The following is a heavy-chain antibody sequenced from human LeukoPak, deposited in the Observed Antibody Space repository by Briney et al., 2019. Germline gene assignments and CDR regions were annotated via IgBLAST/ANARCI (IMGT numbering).Heavy chain of an antibody. CDR1: GFTFSSYG. J-gene: IGHJ4*02. Sequence: PGGSLRLSCAASGFTFSSYGMHWVRQAPGKGLEWVAVIWYDGSDKYYADSVKGRFTISRDNSKNTLYLQMDSLRAEDTAVYYCAIMTQIDYWGQGTLVTVSS. D-gene: IGHD2-8*01. V-gene: IGHV3-33*01. CDR3: AIMTQIDY. CDR2: IWYDGSDK.